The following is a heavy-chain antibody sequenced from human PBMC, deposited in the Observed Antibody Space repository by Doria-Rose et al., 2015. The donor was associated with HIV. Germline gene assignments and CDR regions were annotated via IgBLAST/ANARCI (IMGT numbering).Heavy chain of an antibody. V-gene: IGHV2-26*01. CDR3: ARIKSSRWYHKYYFDF. J-gene: IGHJ4*02. D-gene: IGHD6-13*01. CDR2: IFSDDDR. CDR1: GVSLSSPGMG. Sequence: TETLTLTCTVSGVSLSSPGMGVSWIRQPPGKALEWLANIFSDDDRSYKTSLKSRLTISRGTSKSQVVLTMTDMDPVDTATYYCARIKSSRWYHKYYFDFWGQGTLVIVSA.